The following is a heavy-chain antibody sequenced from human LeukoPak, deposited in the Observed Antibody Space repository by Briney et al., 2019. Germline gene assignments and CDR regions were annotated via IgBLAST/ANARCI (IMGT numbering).Heavy chain of an antibody. CDR2: IYPGDSDT. CDR3: ARLVGATPSGYGMDV. CDR1: GSSFTSYW. D-gene: IGHD1-26*01. V-gene: IGHV5-51*01. Sequence: GESLQISCQGSGSSFTSYWIGWVRQLPGKGLEWMGIIYPGDSDTRYSPSFQGQVTISADKSISTAYLQWSSLKASDTAMYYCARLVGATPSGYGMDVWGQGTTVTVSS. J-gene: IGHJ6*02.